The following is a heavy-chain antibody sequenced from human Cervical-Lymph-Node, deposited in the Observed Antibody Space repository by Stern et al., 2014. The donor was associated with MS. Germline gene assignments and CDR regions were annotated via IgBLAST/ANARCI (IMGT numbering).Heavy chain of an antibody. D-gene: IGHD1-26*01. CDR2: ISSNGSNT. CDR3: ARGGVGALT. CDR1: GFSFSSNA. V-gene: IGHV3-64*01. J-gene: IGHJ4*02. Sequence: EMQLVVSGGRFVQPGGSLRLSCAASGFSFSSNAMHWVRQAPGKGLEFVSAISSNGSNTYYANSVKVRFTISRDNSKNTLYLQMGSLRPEDMAVYYCARGGVGALTWGQGTLVTVSS.